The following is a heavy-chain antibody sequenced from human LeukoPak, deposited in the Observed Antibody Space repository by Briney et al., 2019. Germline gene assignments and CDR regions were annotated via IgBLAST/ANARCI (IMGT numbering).Heavy chain of an antibody. CDR3: ARGMAAAGTFDY. V-gene: IGHV3-30*02. D-gene: IGHD6-13*01. J-gene: IGHJ4*02. CDR1: GFTFSSYG. CDR2: IRYDGSNK. Sequence: GGSLRLSCAASGFTFSSYGMHWVRQAPGKGLEWVAFIRYDGSNKYYADSVKGRFTISRDNSKNTLYLQMNSLRAEDTAVYYCARGMAAAGTFDYWGQGTLVTVSS.